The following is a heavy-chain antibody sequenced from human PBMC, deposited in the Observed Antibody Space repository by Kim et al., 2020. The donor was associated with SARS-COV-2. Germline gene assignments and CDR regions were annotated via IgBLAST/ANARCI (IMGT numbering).Heavy chain of an antibody. D-gene: IGHD3-10*01. CDR3: AKDAGVSGPVGHFDY. CDR2: INPSGGT. V-gene: IGHV1-46*01. Sequence: ASVKVSCKASAYTFTSHYIHWVRQAPGQGLEWMGIINPSGGTSYPQKFQGRVTMTRDTSTATVYMELSSLGSEDTAVYYCAKDAGVSGPVGHFDYWGQGILVTVSS. J-gene: IGHJ4*02. CDR1: AYTFTSHY.